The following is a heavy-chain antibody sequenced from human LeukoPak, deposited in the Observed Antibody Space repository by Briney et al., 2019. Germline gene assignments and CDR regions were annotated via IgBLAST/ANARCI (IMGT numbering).Heavy chain of an antibody. J-gene: IGHJ4*02. CDR2: ISSKANSYAT. CDR1: GFTLSGSA. D-gene: IGHD4/OR15-4a*01. V-gene: IGHV3-73*01. Sequence: GGSLKLSCTASGFTLSGSAMHWVRQASGKGLEWVSRISSKANSYATEYAASVEGRFTISRDDSKNTAYLQMNSLKTEDTAVYYCTANYGFDYWGQGTLVTVSS. CDR3: TANYGFDY.